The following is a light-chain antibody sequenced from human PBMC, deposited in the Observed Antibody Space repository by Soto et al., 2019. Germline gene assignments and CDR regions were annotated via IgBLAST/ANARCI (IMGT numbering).Light chain of an antibody. CDR3: QVWDNTHDHGGV. CDR1: NIGSKS. Sequence: SYVLTQPPSVSVAPGQTVGITCGGNNIGSKSVHRYRQKPGQAPVLVVYDDSDRPSGTPERFSGSNSGNTATLAISRVEAGDEANFYCQVWDNTHDHGGVFGAGTELTDL. CDR2: DDS. V-gene: IGLV3-21*02. J-gene: IGLJ2*01.